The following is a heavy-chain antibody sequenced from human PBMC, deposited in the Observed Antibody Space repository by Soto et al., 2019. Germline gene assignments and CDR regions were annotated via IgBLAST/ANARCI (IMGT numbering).Heavy chain of an antibody. Sequence: QLRLQESGPGLMKPSETLSLTGTVSGGSISSSSYYWGWVRQPPGKGLEWIGNIYYSGRTHYNPSLTSRVTITVDTSKRQFALKLTSVTAADTAVYYCAGRMREGDGYYFANLGQGKLATVYS. CDR2: IYYSGRT. J-gene: IGHJ4*02. D-gene: IGHD2-21*02. V-gene: IGHV4-39*01. CDR3: AGRMREGDGYYFAN. CDR1: GGSISSSSYY.